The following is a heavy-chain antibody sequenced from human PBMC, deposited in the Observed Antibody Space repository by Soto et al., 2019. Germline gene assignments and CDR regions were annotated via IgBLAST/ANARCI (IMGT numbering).Heavy chain of an antibody. D-gene: IGHD2-8*01. CDR1: CYPFPSYL. Sequence: APVKVSCKTSCYPFPSYLIHWGRQAPEEGLEWMGGIKGYNGDTKYAQNFQGRVTMTTDTSTGTGYMELRSLTSDDTAVYYCTXGVSVRTGGHWFDPWXQGTLVTVS. CDR3: TXGVSVRTGGHWFDP. V-gene: IGHV1-18*01. J-gene: IGHJ5*02. CDR2: IKGYNGDT.